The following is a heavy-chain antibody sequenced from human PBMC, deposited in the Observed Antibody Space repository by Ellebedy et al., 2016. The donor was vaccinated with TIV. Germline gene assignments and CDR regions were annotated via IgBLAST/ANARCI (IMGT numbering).Heavy chain of an antibody. D-gene: IGHD5-24*01. Sequence: GESLKISCAASGFTFSSYGMHWVRQAPGKGLEWVAVIWYDGSNKYYADSVKGRFTISRDNSKNTLYLQMNSLRAEDTAVYYCARGSEMATFDYWGQGTLVIVSS. J-gene: IGHJ4*02. CDR2: IWYDGSNK. CDR1: GFTFSSYG. V-gene: IGHV3-33*08. CDR3: ARGSEMATFDY.